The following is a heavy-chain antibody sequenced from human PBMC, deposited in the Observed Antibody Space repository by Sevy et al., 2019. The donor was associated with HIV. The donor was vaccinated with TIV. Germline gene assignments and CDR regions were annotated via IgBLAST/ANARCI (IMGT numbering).Heavy chain of an antibody. CDR1: GFTFSAYA. Sequence: GGSLRLSCAASGFTFSAYAMTWVRQTPGKGLEWVSGISGSGGTTDYADSVKGRFTISRDNSRNTLSLQMNSLRAEDTAVYYCAKDGGGWDDFWSGYYNDYWGQGTLVTVSS. V-gene: IGHV3-23*01. D-gene: IGHD3-3*01. CDR3: AKDGGGWDDFWSGYYNDY. J-gene: IGHJ4*02. CDR2: ISGSGGTT.